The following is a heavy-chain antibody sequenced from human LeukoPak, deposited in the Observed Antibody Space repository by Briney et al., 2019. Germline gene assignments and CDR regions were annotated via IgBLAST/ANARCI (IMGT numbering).Heavy chain of an antibody. V-gene: IGHV3-21*01. Sequence: PGGSLRLSCAASGFTFSSYAMSWVRQAPGKGLEWVSSISSSSSYIYYADSVKGRFTISRDNAKNSLYLQMNSLRAEDTAVYYCARDPENYGMDVWGQGTTVTVSS. CDR2: ISSSSSYI. J-gene: IGHJ6*02. D-gene: IGHD1-14*01. CDR3: ARDPENYGMDV. CDR1: GFTFSSYA.